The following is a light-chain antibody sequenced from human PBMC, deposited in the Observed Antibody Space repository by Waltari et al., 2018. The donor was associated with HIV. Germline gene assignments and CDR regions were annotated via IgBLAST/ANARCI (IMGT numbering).Light chain of an antibody. Sequence: QSVLTQPPSASGTPGQKVTISCSGGTANIGANFVFWFQQFPGTAPKLLIYRDNLMPSGVPARFSGSKSGTSASLTISGLRSDDEAHYFCAVLDDTLGGGVFGGGTKLTVL. CDR3: AVLDDTLGGGV. J-gene: IGLJ2*01. CDR2: RDN. V-gene: IGLV1-47*01. CDR1: TANIGANF.